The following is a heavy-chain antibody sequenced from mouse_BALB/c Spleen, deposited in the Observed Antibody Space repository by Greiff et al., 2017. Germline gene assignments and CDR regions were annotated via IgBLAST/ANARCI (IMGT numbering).Heavy chain of an antibody. CDR2: ISDGGSYT. J-gene: IGHJ4*01. CDR3: ARDNDGNYYAMDY. CDR1: GFTFSDYY. V-gene: IGHV5-4*02. Sequence: EVKVVESGGGLVKPGGSLKLSCAASGFTFSDYYMYWVRQTPEKRLEWVATISDGGSYTYYPDSVKGRFTISRDNAKNNLYLQMSSLKSEDTAMYYCARDNDGNYYAMDYWGQGTSVTVSA.